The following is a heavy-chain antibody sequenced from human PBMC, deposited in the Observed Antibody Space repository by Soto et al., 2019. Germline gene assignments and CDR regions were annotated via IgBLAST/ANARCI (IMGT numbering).Heavy chain of an antibody. V-gene: IGHV4-4*07. CDR3: ARDPHYYDSSAYFV. J-gene: IGHJ4*02. CDR2: VYTTGTT. D-gene: IGHD3-22*01. CDR1: WGSINSYY. Sequence: PSETLSLTCTVSWGSINSYYWSWIRQTAGKGLEWIGRVYTTGTTNYNPSFKSRVTMSIDTSKNQSSLKLTSLTAADTAVYYCARDPHYYDSSAYFVWGQGILVTVSS.